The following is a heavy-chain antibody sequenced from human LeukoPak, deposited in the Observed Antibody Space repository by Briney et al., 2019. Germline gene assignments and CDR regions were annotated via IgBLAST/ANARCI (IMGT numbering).Heavy chain of an antibody. V-gene: IGHV1-46*01. CDR1: GYTFTSYY. CDR3: ARSTPRDSDAFDI. J-gene: IGHJ3*02. Sequence: ASVKVSCKASGYTFTSYYMHWVRQAPGQGLEWMGIIYPGGGSTRYAQKFQGRVTMTRDTSTSTVYMELSSLRSEDTAVYYCARSTPRDSDAFDIWGQGTMVTVSS. CDR2: IYPGGGST. D-gene: IGHD2-15*01.